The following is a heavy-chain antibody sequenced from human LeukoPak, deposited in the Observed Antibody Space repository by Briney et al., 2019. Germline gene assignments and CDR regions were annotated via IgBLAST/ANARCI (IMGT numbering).Heavy chain of an antibody. Sequence: SETLSLTCTVSGYSISSYYWSWIRQPPGKGLEWIGCIYHSGNTNYNPSLKSRVTISIDTSKNQFSLKLSSVTAADTAVYYCARDYAFDIWGQGTMVTVSS. CDR2: IYHSGNT. V-gene: IGHV4-59*01. J-gene: IGHJ3*02. CDR1: GYSISSYY. CDR3: ARDYAFDI.